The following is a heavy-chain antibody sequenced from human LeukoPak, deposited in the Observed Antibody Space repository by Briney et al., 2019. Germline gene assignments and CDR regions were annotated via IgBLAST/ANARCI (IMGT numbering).Heavy chain of an antibody. CDR1: GGSTNSGDYH. J-gene: IGHJ4*02. Sequence: PSETLSLTCTVSGGSTNSGDYHWSWIRQPPGKGLEWIGYIYYSGSTYYNPSLKSRVTMSIDTSKHQFSLKLNSVDAADTAVYYCARDRGGYAKFDHWGQGTLVTVSS. V-gene: IGHV4-30-4*01. D-gene: IGHD2-15*01. CDR3: ARDRGGYAKFDH. CDR2: IYYSGST.